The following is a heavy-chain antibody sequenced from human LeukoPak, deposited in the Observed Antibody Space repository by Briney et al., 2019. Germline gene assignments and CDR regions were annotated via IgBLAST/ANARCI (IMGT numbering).Heavy chain of an antibody. V-gene: IGHV3-48*01. CDR3: ARDMDGGAAAGSEGAFDI. D-gene: IGHD6-13*01. CDR1: GFTFSSYS. Sequence: GGSLRLSCAASGFTFSSYSMNWVRQAPGKGLEWVSYISSSSSTIYYADSVKGRFTISRDNAKNSLYLQMNSLRAEDTAVYYCARDMDGGAAAGSEGAFDIWGQGTMVTVSS. CDR2: ISSSSSTI. J-gene: IGHJ3*02.